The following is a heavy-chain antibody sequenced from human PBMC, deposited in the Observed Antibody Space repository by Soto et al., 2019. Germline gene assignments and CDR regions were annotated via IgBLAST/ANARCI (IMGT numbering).Heavy chain of an antibody. CDR1: GFTFSNAW. J-gene: IGHJ2*01. CDR3: TTDQWLPPWYFDL. Sequence: EVQLVESGGGLVKPGGSLRLSCAASGFTFSNAWMNWVRQAPGKGLEWVGRIKSRADDGTADYAAPVKGRFTISRDDSKNTTSLQMNSLKADDTAVYYCTTDQWLPPWYFDLWGRGTLVTVSS. CDR2: IKSRADDGTA. D-gene: IGHD3-22*01. V-gene: IGHV3-15*07.